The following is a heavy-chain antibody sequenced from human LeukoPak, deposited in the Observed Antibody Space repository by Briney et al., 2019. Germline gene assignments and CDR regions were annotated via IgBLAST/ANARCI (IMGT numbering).Heavy chain of an antibody. CDR2: INPNSGGT. D-gene: IGHD5-12*01. Sequence: ASVKVSCKASGYTFTGYYMHWVRQAPGQGLEWMGRINPNSGGTNYAQKFQGRVTMTRDTSISTAYMELSRLRSDDTAVYYCARPHSGYAGYMDVWGKGTTVTVSS. J-gene: IGHJ6*03. CDR1: GYTFTGYY. V-gene: IGHV1-2*06. CDR3: ARPHSGYAGYMDV.